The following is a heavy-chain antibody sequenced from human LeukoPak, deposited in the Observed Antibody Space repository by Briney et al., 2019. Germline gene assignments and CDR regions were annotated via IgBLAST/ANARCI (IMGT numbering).Heavy chain of an antibody. CDR3: ARTYYYDSSGYSDSMFDY. V-gene: IGHV5-51*01. CDR2: IYPGNSDT. J-gene: IGHJ4*02. D-gene: IGHD3-22*01. Sequence: GESLKIPCKGSGYSFSSYWIGWVRQMPGKGLEWMTMIYPGNSDTRYSPSFQGQVTVSADKSTTTAYLQWSSLKASDTAMYYCARTYYYDSSGYSDSMFDYWGQGTLVTVSS. CDR1: GYSFSSYW.